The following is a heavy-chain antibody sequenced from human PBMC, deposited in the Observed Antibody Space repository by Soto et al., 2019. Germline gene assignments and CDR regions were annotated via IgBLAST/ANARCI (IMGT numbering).Heavy chain of an antibody. V-gene: IGHV3-74*01. D-gene: IGHD4-17*01. CDR2: INSDWSST. Sequence: EVQLVESGGGLVQPGGSLRLSCAASGFTFSSYWMHWVRQAPGKGLVWVSRINSDWSSTSYADSVKGRFTISRDNAKTTLYLQMSSLRAEDTAVYYCARGIRNYYGVDVWGQGTTVTVSS. J-gene: IGHJ6*02. CDR1: GFTFSSYW. CDR3: ARGIRNYYGVDV.